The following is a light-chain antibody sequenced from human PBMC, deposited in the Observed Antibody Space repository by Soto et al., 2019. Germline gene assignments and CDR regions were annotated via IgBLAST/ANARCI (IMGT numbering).Light chain of an antibody. V-gene: IGLV2-8*01. J-gene: IGLJ2*01. CDR2: EVS. CDR3: SSYAANRDVV. CDR1: SSDVGGYNY. Sequence: QSALTQPPSASGSPGQSVTISCTGTSSDVGGYNYVSWYQQHPGKAPKLIIYEVSKRPSGVPDRFSGSKSANTASLTVSGLQAEDEADYYCSSYAANRDVVFGGGTQLTVL.